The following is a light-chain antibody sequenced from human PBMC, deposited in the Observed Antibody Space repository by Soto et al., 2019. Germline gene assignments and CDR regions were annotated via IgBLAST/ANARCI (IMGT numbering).Light chain of an antibody. Sequence: EIVLTQSPGTLSLSPGEGASLSCRASQNVRNNYLAWYQQKPGQAPRVLIYDASSRATGIPDRFSGSGSGTDFTLTISRLESEDFGVYYCQRYGSSPPHTSGQGTRLEIK. J-gene: IGKJ2*01. V-gene: IGKV3-20*01. CDR3: QRYGSSPPHT. CDR2: DAS. CDR1: QNVRNNY.